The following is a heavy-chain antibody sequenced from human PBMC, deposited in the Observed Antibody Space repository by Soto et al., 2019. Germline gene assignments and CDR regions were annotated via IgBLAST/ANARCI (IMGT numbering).Heavy chain of an antibody. V-gene: IGHV3-21*01. D-gene: IGHD2-15*01. CDR2: ISSSSSYI. CDR1: GFTFSSYS. Sequence: GGSLRLSCAASGFTFSSYSMNWVRQAPGKGLEWVSSISSSSSYIYYADSVKGRFTISRDNAKNSLYLQMNSLRAEDTAVYYCAIQLVVVAARSKGTTGDAFDIWGQGTMVTVSS. CDR3: AIQLVVVAARSKGTTGDAFDI. J-gene: IGHJ3*02.